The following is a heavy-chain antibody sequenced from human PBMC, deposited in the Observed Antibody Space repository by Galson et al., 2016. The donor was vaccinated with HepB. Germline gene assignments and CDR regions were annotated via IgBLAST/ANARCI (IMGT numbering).Heavy chain of an antibody. D-gene: IGHD3-16*01. J-gene: IGHJ3*01. Sequence: SETLSLTCTVSDGSISGSYWSWIRQPPEKGLEWIGYIYYSGSTNYNPSLKSRVTMSVDSSKNQFSLGLSSLTAADTAVYYCARTAWVMRTFGGFAAHDAFDLWGQGTMVTVSS. CDR3: ARTAWVMRTFGGFAAHDAFDL. V-gene: IGHV4-59*01. CDR2: IYYSGST. CDR1: DGSISGSY.